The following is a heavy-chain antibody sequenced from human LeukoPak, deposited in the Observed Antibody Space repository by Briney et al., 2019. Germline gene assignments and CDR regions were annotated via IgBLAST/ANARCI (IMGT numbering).Heavy chain of an antibody. CDR1: GGSISSYY. CDR3: ARTSIIATPYYFDY. CDR2: IYYSGST. J-gene: IGHJ4*02. D-gene: IGHD1-26*01. V-gene: IGHV4-59*01. Sequence: SETLSLTCTVSGGSISSYYWSWIRQPPGKGLEWIGYIYYSGSTNYNPSLKSRVTISVDTSKNQFSLRLSSVTAADTAVYYCARTSIIATPYYFDYRGQGTLVTVSS.